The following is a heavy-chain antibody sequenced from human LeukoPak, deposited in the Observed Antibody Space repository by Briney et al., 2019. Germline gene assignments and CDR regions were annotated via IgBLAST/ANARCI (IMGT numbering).Heavy chain of an antibody. Sequence: SETLSLTCTVSGGSISSYYWNWIRQPPGKGLEWIGYIYSGSTNYNPSLKSRVTISVDTSKNQFSLSLSYYCARWEVRLNAFEMWGQGTMVTVSS. V-gene: IGHV4-59*03. J-gene: IGHJ3*02. CDR2: IYSGST. CDR1: GGSISSYY. CDR3: FEM. D-gene: IGHD3-22*01.